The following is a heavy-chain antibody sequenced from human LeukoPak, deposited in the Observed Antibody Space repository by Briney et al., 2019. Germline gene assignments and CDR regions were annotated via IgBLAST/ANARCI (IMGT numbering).Heavy chain of an antibody. Sequence: ASVKVSCKASGGTFSSYAISWVRQAPGQGLEWMGIINPSGGSTSYAQKFQGRVTMTRDTSTSTVYMELSSLRSEDTAVYYCARGYSYGFIDYWGQGTLVTVSS. CDR2: INPSGGST. CDR3: ARGYSYGFIDY. CDR1: GGTFSSYA. J-gene: IGHJ4*02. V-gene: IGHV1-46*01. D-gene: IGHD5-18*01.